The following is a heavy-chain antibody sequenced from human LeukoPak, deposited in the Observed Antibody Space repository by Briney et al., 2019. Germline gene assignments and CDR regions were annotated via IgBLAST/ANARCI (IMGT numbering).Heavy chain of an antibody. CDR2: IIPILGIA. CDR1: GYTFTSYG. Sequence: SVKVSCKASGYTFTSYGISWVRQAPGQGLEWMGRIIPILGIANYAQKFQGRVTITADKSTSTAYMELSSLRSEDTAVYYCAREGLRLGGYYYYYYGMDVWGQGTTVTVSS. D-gene: IGHD5-12*01. J-gene: IGHJ6*02. CDR3: AREGLRLGGYYYYYYGMDV. V-gene: IGHV1-69*04.